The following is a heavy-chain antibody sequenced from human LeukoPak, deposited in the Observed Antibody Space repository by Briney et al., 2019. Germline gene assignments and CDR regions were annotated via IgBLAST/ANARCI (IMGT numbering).Heavy chain of an antibody. CDR3: TREVAPFDY. Sequence: QPGRSLRLSCTASGFTFGDYAVSWVRQAPGKGLEWVGFIRSKAYGGTTEYAASVKGRFTISRDDSKSIAYLQMNSLKTEDTAVYYCTREVAPFDYWGQGTLVTVSS. CDR2: IRSKAYGGTT. V-gene: IGHV3-49*04. D-gene: IGHD2-15*01. J-gene: IGHJ4*02. CDR1: GFTFGDYA.